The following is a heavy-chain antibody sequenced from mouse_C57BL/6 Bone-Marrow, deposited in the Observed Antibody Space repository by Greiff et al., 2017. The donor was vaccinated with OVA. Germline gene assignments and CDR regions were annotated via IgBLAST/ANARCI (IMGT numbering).Heavy chain of an antibody. CDR1: GFTFSSYA. D-gene: IGHD1-1*01. V-gene: IGHV5-4*01. CDR3: ARDTPYYCYGPMDD. Sequence: EVKLMEPGGGLVKPGGSLKLSCAASGFTFSSYAMSWVRQTPEKRLEWVATISDAGSSTYSPDTVKGRFTISRDNAKNNLYLQMSHLKTEDTAMYYCARDTPYYCYGPMDDWGQGTSVTVSS. CDR2: ISDAGSST. J-gene: IGHJ4*01.